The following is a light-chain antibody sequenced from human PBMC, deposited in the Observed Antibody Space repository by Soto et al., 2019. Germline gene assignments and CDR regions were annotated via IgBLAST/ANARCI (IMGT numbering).Light chain of an antibody. CDR2: EAS. V-gene: IGLV2-23*01. Sequence: SALTQPASVSGSPGQSITISCAGTSSDVGSHKLVSWYQQYPGKAPKLIIFEASKRPSGVSSRFSGSKSGSTASLTISGLQAEDEAGYYCCSNAGGSTYVFGTGTKLTVL. J-gene: IGLJ1*01. CDR3: CSNAGGSTYV. CDR1: SSDVGSHKL.